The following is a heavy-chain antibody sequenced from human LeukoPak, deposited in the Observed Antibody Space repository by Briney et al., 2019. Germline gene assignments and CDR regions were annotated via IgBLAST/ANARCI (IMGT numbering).Heavy chain of an antibody. J-gene: IGHJ4*02. V-gene: IGHV4-59*01. CDR1: GGSISSYY. CDR2: ISDTGST. D-gene: IGHD6-19*01. CDR3: ARSSGWQHDY. Sequence: SETLSLTGTVSGGSISSYYWSWIRQPPGKGLEWIGYISDTGSTNYKPSLKSRVTISIDTSKNQLSLELSSVTAADTAVYYCARSSGWQHDYWGQGTLVTVSS.